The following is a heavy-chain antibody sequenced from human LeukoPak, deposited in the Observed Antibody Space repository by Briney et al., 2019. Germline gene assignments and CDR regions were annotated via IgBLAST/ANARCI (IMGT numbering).Heavy chain of an antibody. J-gene: IGHJ4*02. CDR1: GYIFTGYY. CDR3: AKDDEVLMTTALFDY. CDR2: ISAYNGNT. Sequence: GASVKVSCKASGYIFTGYYMHWVRQAPGQGLEWMGWISAYNGNTNYAQKLQGRVTMTTDTSTSTAYMELRSLRSDDTAVYYCAKDDEVLMTTALFDYWGQGTLVTVSS. D-gene: IGHD4-17*01. V-gene: IGHV1-18*04.